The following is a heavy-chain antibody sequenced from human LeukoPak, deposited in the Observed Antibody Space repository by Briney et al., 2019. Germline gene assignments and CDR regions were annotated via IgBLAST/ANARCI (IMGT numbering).Heavy chain of an antibody. D-gene: IGHD2-8*02. Sequence: SETLSLTCAAYGGSFSGYYWTWIRQPPGKGLEWIGEINHSGGTDYNPSLKSRVTVSVDTSKNQFSLKVTSVTAADTAVYYCARGRRQRTSAPFDIWGQGTMVTVSS. V-gene: IGHV4-34*01. CDR3: ARGRRQRTSAPFDI. J-gene: IGHJ3*02. CDR1: GGSFSGYY. CDR2: INHSGGT.